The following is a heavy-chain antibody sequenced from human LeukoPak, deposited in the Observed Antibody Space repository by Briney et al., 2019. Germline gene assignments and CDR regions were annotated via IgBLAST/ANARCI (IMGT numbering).Heavy chain of an antibody. Sequence: GTSLRLSCAASGFTFSSYAMSWVRQAPGKGLEWVSAISGSGGSTYYADSVKGRFTISRDNSKNTLYLQMNSLRAEDTAVYYCAKLLSGWYRFPYFDYWGQGTLVTVSS. CDR3: AKLLSGWYRFPYFDY. V-gene: IGHV3-23*01. CDR2: ISGSGGST. J-gene: IGHJ4*02. CDR1: GFTFSSYA. D-gene: IGHD6-19*01.